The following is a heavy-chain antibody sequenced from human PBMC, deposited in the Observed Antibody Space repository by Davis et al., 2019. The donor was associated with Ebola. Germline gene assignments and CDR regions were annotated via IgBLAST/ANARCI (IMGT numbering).Heavy chain of an antibody. D-gene: IGHD5-24*01. CDR1: GFTFSRSG. J-gene: IGHJ6*02. CDR3: ARGGGTISVSGVVA. V-gene: IGHV3-33*01. Sequence: SLKISCASSGFTFSRSGMHWLRQAPGKGLEWVAVMWYDGSKQYYAESVEGRFTISRDTSTNTLYLQLNSLRAEDTAVYYCARGGGTISVSGVVAWGQGTTVTVSS. CDR2: MWYDGSKQ.